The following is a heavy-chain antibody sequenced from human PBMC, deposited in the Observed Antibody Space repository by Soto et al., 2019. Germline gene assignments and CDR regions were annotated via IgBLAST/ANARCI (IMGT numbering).Heavy chain of an antibody. CDR3: ARDAGYCSSTSCYSTRSWFDP. Sequence: SETLSLTCTVSGGSISSGVYYWSWIRQHPGKGLEWIGYIYYSGSTYYNPSLKSRVTISVGTSKNQFSLKLSSVTAADTAVYYCARDAGYCSSTSCYSTRSWFDPWGQGTLVTVSS. CDR2: IYYSGST. D-gene: IGHD2-2*01. J-gene: IGHJ5*02. CDR1: GGSISSGVYY. V-gene: IGHV4-31*03.